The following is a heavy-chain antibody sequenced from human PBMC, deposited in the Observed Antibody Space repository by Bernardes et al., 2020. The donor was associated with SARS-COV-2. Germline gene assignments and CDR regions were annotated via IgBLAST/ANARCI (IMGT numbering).Heavy chain of an antibody. D-gene: IGHD6-19*01. Sequence: SESLSLTCTIYRSSISGYYWSWIRQAPGKGLQWIGHIYYRGGTTYTPSVSSPVTVSLDTSKNQISLTLTSVTAADTAVYYCARSSAGWSEIDYWGRGTLVTVSS. J-gene: IGHJ4*02. CDR3: ARSSAGWSEIDY. CDR1: RSSISGYY. V-gene: IGHV4-59*01. CDR2: IYYRGGT.